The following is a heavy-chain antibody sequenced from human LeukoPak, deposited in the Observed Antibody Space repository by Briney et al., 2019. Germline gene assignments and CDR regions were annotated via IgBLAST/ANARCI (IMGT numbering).Heavy chain of an antibody. CDR3: AKAPRQYYDIKSHFDY. D-gene: IGHD3-9*01. J-gene: IGHJ4*02. CDR1: GFTFSSYA. Sequence: PGGSLRLSCAASGFTFSSYAMSWVRQAPGRGLEWVSAISGSGGSTYYADSVKGRFTISRDNSKNTLYLQMNSLRAEDTAVYYCAKAPRQYYDIKSHFDYWGQGTLVTVSS. V-gene: IGHV3-23*01. CDR2: ISGSGGST.